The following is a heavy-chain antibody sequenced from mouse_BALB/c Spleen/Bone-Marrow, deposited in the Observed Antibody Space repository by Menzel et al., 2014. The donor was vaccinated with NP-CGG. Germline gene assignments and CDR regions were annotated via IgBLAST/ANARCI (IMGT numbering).Heavy chain of an antibody. CDR2: ISNGGGST. V-gene: IGHV5-12-2*01. CDR1: GFTFSSYT. Sequence: DVKLVESGGGLVQPGGSLKLSCAASGFTFSSYTMSWVRQTPEKRLEWVAYISNGGGSTYYPDTAKGRFTISRDNAKNTLYLQMSSLKSEDTAMYYCARGIYYYGSSCAYWGQGTLVTASA. J-gene: IGHJ3*01. D-gene: IGHD1-1*01. CDR3: ARGIYYYGSSCAY.